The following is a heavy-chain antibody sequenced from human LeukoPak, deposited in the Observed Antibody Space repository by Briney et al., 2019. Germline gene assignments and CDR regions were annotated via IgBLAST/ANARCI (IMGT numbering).Heavy chain of an antibody. D-gene: IGHD6-6*01. CDR3: ARTRSSSSYAFDI. CDR2: IIPIFGTA. V-gene: IGHV1-69*06. CDR1: GGTFSGYA. J-gene: IGHJ3*02. Sequence: SVKVSCKASGGTFSGYAISWVRQAPGQGLEWMGGIIPIFGTANYAQKFQGRVTITADKSTSTAYMELSSLRSEDTAVYYCARTRSSSSYAFDIWGQGTMVTVSS.